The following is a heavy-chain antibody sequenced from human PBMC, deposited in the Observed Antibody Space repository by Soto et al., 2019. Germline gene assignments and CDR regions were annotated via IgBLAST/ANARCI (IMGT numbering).Heavy chain of an antibody. J-gene: IGHJ5*02. CDR1: GYTFTSSG. CDR2: ISTYHGNT. V-gene: IGHV1-18*01. Sequence: QVQLVQSGAEVKEPGASVKVSCKASGYTFTSSGISWVRQTPGQGLEWMGWISTYHGNTNFAQRFQDRVTMTTDTSTGTAYMELRSLRSDDTAVYYGARDLGFCTSTGGSRRWFAPWGQGTLVTVSS. CDR3: ARDLGFCTSTGGSRRWFAP. D-gene: IGHD2-8*01.